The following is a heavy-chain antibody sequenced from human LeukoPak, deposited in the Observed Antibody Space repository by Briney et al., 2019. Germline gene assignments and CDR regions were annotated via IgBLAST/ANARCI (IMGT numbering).Heavy chain of an antibody. CDR1: GYTFTSYY. V-gene: IGHV1-46*01. CDR2: ISPSGGNT. CDR3: ARDRSANSYYDFWSGYFWYWFDP. J-gene: IGHJ5*02. Sequence: ASVKVSCKASGYTFTSYYMHWVRQAPGQGLEWMGIISPSGGNTNYAQKLQGRVTMTTDTSTSTAYMELRSLRSDDTAVYYCARDRSANSYYDFWSGYFWYWFDPWGQGTLVTVSS. D-gene: IGHD3-3*01.